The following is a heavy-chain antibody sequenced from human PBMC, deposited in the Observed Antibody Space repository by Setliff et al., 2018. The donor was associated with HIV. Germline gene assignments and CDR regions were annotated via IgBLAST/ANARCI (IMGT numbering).Heavy chain of an antibody. CDR1: GFTFSSYA. CDR2: ISGSGGDT. CDR3: AKSGNRWSHFDS. V-gene: IGHV3-23*01. Sequence: GGSLRLSCASSGFTFSSYAMTWVRQAPGKGLECVAVISGSGGDTYYADSVKGRFVISREKSKNTLYLQMSSLRAEDTAIYYCAKSGNRWSHFDSWGQGRLVTVSS. J-gene: IGHJ4*02. D-gene: IGHD1-26*01.